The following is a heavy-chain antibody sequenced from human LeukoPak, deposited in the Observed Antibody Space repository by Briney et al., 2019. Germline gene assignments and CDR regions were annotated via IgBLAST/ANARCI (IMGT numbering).Heavy chain of an antibody. Sequence: ASVKVSCKASGYTFTSYGISWVRQAPGRGLEWMGWISAYNGNTNYAQKLQGRVIMTTDTSTSTAYMELRSLRSDDTAVYYCARDPVHDSPHYYYYGMDVWGQGTTATVSS. D-gene: IGHD3-3*01. CDR2: ISAYNGNT. CDR1: GYTFTSYG. CDR3: ARDPVHDSPHYYYYGMDV. V-gene: IGHV1-18*01. J-gene: IGHJ6*02.